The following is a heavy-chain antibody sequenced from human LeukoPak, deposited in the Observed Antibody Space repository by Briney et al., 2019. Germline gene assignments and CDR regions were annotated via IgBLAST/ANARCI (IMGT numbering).Heavy chain of an antibody. D-gene: IGHD2-2*01. V-gene: IGHV4-4*07. Sequence: SETLSLTCTASGGSISCYYWSWLRQPAGKRLEWSGRIYASGSTNYNPSLKSRVTMSVDTSKNQFSLQLSSVNAPATAVYYCARLRPYSISTSCYLGNWFDPWGQGTLVSVSS. J-gene: IGHJ5*02. CDR3: ARLRPYSISTSCYLGNWFDP. CDR2: IYASGST. CDR1: GGSISCYY.